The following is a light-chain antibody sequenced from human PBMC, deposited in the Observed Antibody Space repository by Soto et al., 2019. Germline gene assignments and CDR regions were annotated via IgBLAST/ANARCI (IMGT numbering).Light chain of an antibody. CDR1: KLGDKY. CDR2: QDS. J-gene: IGLJ2*01. CDR3: QAGDSSVV. V-gene: IGLV3-1*01. Sequence: SYELTQPPSVSVSPGQTASITCSGDKLGDKYACWYQQKQGQSPVLVIYQDSKRPSGITERFSGSNSGNTATLTISGTQAMDEADYYCQAGDSSVVFGGGTKLTVL.